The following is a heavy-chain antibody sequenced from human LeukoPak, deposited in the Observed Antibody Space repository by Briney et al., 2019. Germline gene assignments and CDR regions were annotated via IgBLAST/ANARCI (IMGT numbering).Heavy chain of an antibody. J-gene: IGHJ5*02. CDR2: IYTSGST. D-gene: IGHD6-19*01. Sequence: PSETLSLTCTVSGGSITSGRYYWSWSRQPAGKGLEWIGRIYTSGSTNYNPSLKSRVTISVDTSKNQFSLKLSSVTAADTVVYYCARMSGVVVAGTSWFDPWGQGTLVTVSS. V-gene: IGHV4-61*02. CDR1: GGSITSGRYY. CDR3: ARMSGVVVAGTSWFDP.